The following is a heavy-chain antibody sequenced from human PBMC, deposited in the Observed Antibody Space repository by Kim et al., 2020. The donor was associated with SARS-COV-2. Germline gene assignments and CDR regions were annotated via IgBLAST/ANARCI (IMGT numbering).Heavy chain of an antibody. D-gene: IGHD6-13*01. V-gene: IGHV1-2*02. Sequence: AQKFQGRVTMTGDTSISTAYMELSRLRSDDTAVYYCASNLAAAGYNWFDPWGQGTLVTVSS. J-gene: IGHJ5*02. CDR3: ASNLAAAGYNWFDP.